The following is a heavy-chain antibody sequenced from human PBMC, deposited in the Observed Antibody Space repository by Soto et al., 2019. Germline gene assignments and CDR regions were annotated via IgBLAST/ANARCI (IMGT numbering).Heavy chain of an antibody. CDR3: ATADIVVVPAAPPHYGMDV. V-gene: IGHV1-69*02. CDR2: IIPILGIA. CDR1: GGTFSSYT. D-gene: IGHD2-2*01. J-gene: IGHJ6*02. Sequence: QVQLVQSGAAVKKPGSSVKVSCKASGGTFSSYTISWVRQAPGQGLEWMGRIIPILGIANYAQKFQGRVTITADKSTSTAYMELSSLRSEDTAVYYCATADIVVVPAAPPHYGMDVWGQGTTVTVSS.